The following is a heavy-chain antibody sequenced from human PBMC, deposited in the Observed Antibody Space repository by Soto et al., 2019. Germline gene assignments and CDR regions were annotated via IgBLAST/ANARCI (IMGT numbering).Heavy chain of an antibody. J-gene: IGHJ5*02. V-gene: IGHV1-69*02. CDR2: VIPILGMA. CDR1: GGTFSSYS. D-gene: IGHD2-2*01. Sequence: QVQLVQSGAEVKKPGSSVKVSCEASGGTFSSYSFSWVRQALGQGLEWMGRVIPILGMANYAQKFQGRVTIPADKSTSTVYMEMSSLRSEDTAVYYCARGGAVVVPGAVDRHNWFDPWGQGTLVTVSS. CDR3: ARGGAVVVPGAVDRHNWFDP.